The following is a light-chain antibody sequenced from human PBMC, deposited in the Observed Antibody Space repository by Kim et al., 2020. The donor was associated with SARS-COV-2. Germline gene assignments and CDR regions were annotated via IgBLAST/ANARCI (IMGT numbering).Light chain of an antibody. J-gene: IGLJ3*02. CDR1: TGAVTRGYY. CDR3: LLYYENTWV. Sequence: RPVTVTCDPNTGAVTRGYYANWFQQKPGQVPKSLIFVTTNKHSWTPARFSGSLLGGKAALTLSDVQPEDEADYYCLLYYENTWVFGGGTQLTVL. V-gene: IGLV7-43*01. CDR2: VTT.